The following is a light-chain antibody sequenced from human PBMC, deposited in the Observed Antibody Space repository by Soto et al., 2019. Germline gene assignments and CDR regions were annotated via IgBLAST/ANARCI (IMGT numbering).Light chain of an antibody. Sequence: DIQMTQSPSSLSASVGDRVTITCRASQGISNYLVWYQQKPGKVPKLLIYAASTLQSGVPSRFSGSGSGTDVTLTISSLQPEDVATYYCQNYNGAPWTFGQGNKVEIK. J-gene: IGKJ1*01. CDR2: AAS. V-gene: IGKV1-27*01. CDR3: QNYNGAPWT. CDR1: QGISNY.